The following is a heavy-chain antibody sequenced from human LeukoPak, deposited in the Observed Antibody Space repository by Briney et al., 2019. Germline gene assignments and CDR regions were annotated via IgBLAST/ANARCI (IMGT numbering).Heavy chain of an antibody. V-gene: IGHV1-2*02. CDR2: INPNSGGS. Sequence: ASVKVSCKASGGTFNAYYMHWVRQAPGQGLEWMGWINPNSGGSNYAQKFQGRVTMTRDTSISTAYMELSRLRSDDTAVYYCARVIPRIAAAKHNWFDPWGQGTLVTVSS. CDR1: GGTFNAYY. J-gene: IGHJ5*02. CDR3: ARVIPRIAAAKHNWFDP. D-gene: IGHD6-13*01.